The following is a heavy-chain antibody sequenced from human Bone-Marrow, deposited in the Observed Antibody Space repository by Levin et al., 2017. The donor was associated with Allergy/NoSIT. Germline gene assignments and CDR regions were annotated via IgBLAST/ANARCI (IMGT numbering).Heavy chain of an antibody. D-gene: IGHD5-12*01. V-gene: IGHV3-53*01. CDR2: IYSGGST. CDR1: GFTFSRYW. J-gene: IGHJ6*02. CDR3: AKSSGYSGYEHYGMDV. Sequence: GGSLRLSCAASGFTFSRYWMHWVRQAPGKGLEWVSIIYSGGSTYYADSVKGRFTISRDNSKNTVYLQMNSLRAEDTAVYYCAKSSGYSGYEHYGMDVWGQGTTVIVSS.